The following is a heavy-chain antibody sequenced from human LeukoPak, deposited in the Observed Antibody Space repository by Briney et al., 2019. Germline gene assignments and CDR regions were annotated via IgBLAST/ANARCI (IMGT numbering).Heavy chain of an antibody. V-gene: IGHV1-69*04. CDR1: GGTFSSYA. J-gene: IGHJ4*02. Sequence: SVKVSCKASGGTFSSYAISWVRQAPGQGLEWMGRIIPIHGIANYAQKFQGRVTITADKSTSTAYMELSSLRSEDTAVYYCARDRLGYNFRGLDYWGQGTLVTVSS. CDR2: IIPIHGIA. CDR3: ARDRLGYNFRGLDY. D-gene: IGHD5-24*01.